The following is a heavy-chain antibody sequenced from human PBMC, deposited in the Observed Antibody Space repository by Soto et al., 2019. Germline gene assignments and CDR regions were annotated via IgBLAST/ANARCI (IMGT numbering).Heavy chain of an antibody. CDR1: AFTLSGSV. J-gene: IGHJ6*02. Sequence: EVELVESGGVLVQPGGSLKLSCAASAFTLSGSVMHWVRQASGKGLEWVGRIRTKSNNYATAYAASVKGRFTVSRDDSENTAYLQMNSLKTEDTAVYYCTNGVDVWGQGTTVTVSS. CDR2: IRTKSNNYAT. CDR3: TNGVDV. V-gene: IGHV3-73*02.